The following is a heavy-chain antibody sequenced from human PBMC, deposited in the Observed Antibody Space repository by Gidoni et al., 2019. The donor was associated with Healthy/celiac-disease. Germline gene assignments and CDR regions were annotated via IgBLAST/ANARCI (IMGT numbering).Heavy chain of an antibody. CDR2: IFSNDEK. CDR3: ARGLRSGVVITPAWLDYYYMDV. CDR1: GFSLSNARMG. D-gene: IGHD3-3*01. V-gene: IGHV2-26*01. Sequence: QVTLKESGPVLVKPTETLTLTCTVSGFSLSNARMGVSWIRQPPGKALEWLAHIFSNDEKSYSTSLKSRLTISKDTSKSQVVLTMTNMDPVDTATYYCARGLRSGVVITPAWLDYYYMDVWGKGTTVTVSS. J-gene: IGHJ6*03.